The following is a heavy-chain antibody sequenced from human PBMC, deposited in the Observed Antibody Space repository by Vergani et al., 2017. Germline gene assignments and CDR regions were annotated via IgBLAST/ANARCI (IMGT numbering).Heavy chain of an antibody. J-gene: IGHJ5*02. D-gene: IGHD6-19*01. CDR3: ASDTHSGQRADR. CDR1: GVSVTDYN. CDR2: LSTTGGA. Sequence: QAQLQESVPGLVKPSETLSLTCHVFGVSVTDYNCNWIRQAPGKGLEWIGSLSTTGGATHASHNPSLKSRVSISVDTSKNQFSLTLTSVTAADTAVYYCASDTHSGQRADRWGQGILVTVTS. V-gene: IGHV4-59*02.